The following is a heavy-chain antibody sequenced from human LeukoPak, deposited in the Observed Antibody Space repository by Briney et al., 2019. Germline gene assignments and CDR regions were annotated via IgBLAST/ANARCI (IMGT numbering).Heavy chain of an antibody. CDR3: ARDPTNTSGRYAYFDS. CDR1: GYTFTHHG. CDR2: ISCYNGDT. V-gene: IGHV1-18*01. D-gene: IGHD6-19*01. Sequence: ASVTVSCKASGYTFTHHGISWVRQAPGQGLEWMAWISCYNGDTHYAQKFQGRVTLTTDTSTTTAFMELRSLRSDDTAVYYCARDPTNTSGRYAYFDSWGQGTLVTVSS. J-gene: IGHJ4*02.